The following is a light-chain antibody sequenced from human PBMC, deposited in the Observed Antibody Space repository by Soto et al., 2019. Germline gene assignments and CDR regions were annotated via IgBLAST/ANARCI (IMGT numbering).Light chain of an antibody. Sequence: EIVLTQSPGTLSLSPGGRATLSCRASQSISDTLAWYQHKPGQAPRLLIHGASSRATGIPDRFSGSGSGTDFSLSISRLEPEDFAVYYCQQYGGSPRTFGQGTKVDNK. V-gene: IGKV3-20*01. CDR1: QSISDT. J-gene: IGKJ1*01. CDR3: QQYGGSPRT. CDR2: GAS.